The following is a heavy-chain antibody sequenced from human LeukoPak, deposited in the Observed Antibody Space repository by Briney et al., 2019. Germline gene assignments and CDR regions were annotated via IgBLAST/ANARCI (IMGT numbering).Heavy chain of an antibody. CDR2: ISYDGSNK. CDR3: ARESIVVVILYYFDY. CDR1: GFTFSSYA. Sequence: PGGSLRLSCAASGFTFSSYAMHWVRQAPGKGLEWVAVISYDGSNKYYADSVKGRFTISRDNSKNTLYLQMNSLRAEDTAVYYCARESIVVVILYYFDYWGQGILVTVSS. D-gene: IGHD3-22*01. V-gene: IGHV3-30-3*01. J-gene: IGHJ4*02.